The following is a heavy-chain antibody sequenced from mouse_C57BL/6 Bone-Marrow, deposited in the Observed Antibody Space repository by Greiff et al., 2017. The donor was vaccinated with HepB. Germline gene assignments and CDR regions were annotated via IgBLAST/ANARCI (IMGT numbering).Heavy chain of an antibody. V-gene: IGHV1-63*01. J-gene: IGHJ2*01. CDR2: IYPGGGYT. CDR1: GYTFTHYW. Sequence: VQLQQSGAELVRPGTSVKLSCKASGYTFTHYWIGWAKQRPGHGLEWIGDIYPGGGYTNYNEKFKGKATLTADKSSSTAYMQFSSLTAEDSAIYYGARGGVTTLFFDYWGQGTTLTVSA. D-gene: IGHD2-2*01. CDR3: ARGGVTTLFFDY.